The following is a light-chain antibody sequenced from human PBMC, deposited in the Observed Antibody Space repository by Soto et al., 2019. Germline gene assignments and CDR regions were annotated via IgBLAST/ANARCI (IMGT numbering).Light chain of an antibody. J-gene: IGKJ1*01. CDR3: QQYGDSQWT. CDR1: QSVQFNY. CDR2: GAS. Sequence: EIVFSQSPCTLSLSPGERATLSFRASQSVQFNYVAWYQQKPGQAPRLLIYGASSRATGIPDRFSGSGSGMDFTLTISSLEPEDFAVYYCQQYGDSQWTFGQGTKVDIK. V-gene: IGKV3-20*01.